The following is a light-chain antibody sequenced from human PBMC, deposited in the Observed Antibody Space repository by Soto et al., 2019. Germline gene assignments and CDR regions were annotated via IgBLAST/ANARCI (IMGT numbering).Light chain of an antibody. J-gene: IGKJ1*01. Sequence: DTQMTQSPPSLSTSVRDRVTITRRTSQSISSYLNWYQQKPGKAPKLLIYAASSLQSGVPSRFSGSGSGTDFTLTISSLQPEDFATYYCQQSYNTPAWTFGQGTKVDNK. CDR2: AAS. CDR1: QSISSY. CDR3: QQSYNTPAWT. V-gene: IGKV1-39*01.